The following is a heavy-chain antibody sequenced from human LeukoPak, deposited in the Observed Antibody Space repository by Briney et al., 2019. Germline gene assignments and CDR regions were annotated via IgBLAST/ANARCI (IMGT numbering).Heavy chain of an antibody. CDR3: ARVPLSDTVPIVVVPAAMEGAAFDI. Sequence: PGGSLRLSCAASGFTFSNHGMNWVRQTPGKGLEWVANIKQDGSEKYYVDSVKGRFTISRDNAKNSLYLQMNSLRAEDTAVYYCARVPLSDTVPIVVVPAAMEGAAFDIWGQGTMVTVSS. CDR1: GFTFSNHG. D-gene: IGHD2-2*01. J-gene: IGHJ3*02. V-gene: IGHV3-7*01. CDR2: IKQDGSEK.